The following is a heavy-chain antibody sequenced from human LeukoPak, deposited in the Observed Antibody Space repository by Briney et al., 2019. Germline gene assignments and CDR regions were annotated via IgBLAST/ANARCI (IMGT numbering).Heavy chain of an antibody. CDR2: ISAYNGNT. CDR3: ARAAGGGLRFLEWLFVPPDALDI. D-gene: IGHD3-3*01. Sequence: ASVKVSCKASGYTFTSYGISWVRQAPGQGLEWMGWISAYNGNTNYAQKLQGRVTMTTDTSTSTAYMELRSLRSDDTAVYYCARAAGGGLRFLEWLFVPPDALDIWGQGTMVTVSS. J-gene: IGHJ3*02. V-gene: IGHV1-18*01. CDR1: GYTFTSYG.